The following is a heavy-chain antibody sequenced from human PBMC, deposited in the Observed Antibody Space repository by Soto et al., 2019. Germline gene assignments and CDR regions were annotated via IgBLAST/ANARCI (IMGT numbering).Heavy chain of an antibody. D-gene: IGHD6-13*01. CDR2: INHSGST. J-gene: IGHJ6*02. CDR3: ARAVRQQLVLHYYYYGMDV. CDR1: GGSFSGYY. V-gene: IGHV4-34*01. Sequence: SETLSLTCAVYGGSFSGYYWSWIRQPPGKGLEWIGEINHSGSTNYNPSLKSRVTISVDTSKNQFSLKLSSVTAADTAVYYCARAVRQQLVLHYYYYGMDVWGQGTTVTSP.